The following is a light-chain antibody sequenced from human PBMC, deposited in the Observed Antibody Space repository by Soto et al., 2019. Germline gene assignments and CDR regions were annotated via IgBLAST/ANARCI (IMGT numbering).Light chain of an antibody. CDR2: GES. CDR3: QQSHSVPYT. CDR1: QSISSY. J-gene: IGKJ2*01. V-gene: IGKV1-39*01. Sequence: DIQMTQSPSSLSAFVGDRVTITCRPSQSISSYLSWYRQKPGKAPELLIYGESNLQSGVPSRFSGSGSGTDFTLTIGGLQTADFATYYCQQSHSVPYTFGQGTKVEMK.